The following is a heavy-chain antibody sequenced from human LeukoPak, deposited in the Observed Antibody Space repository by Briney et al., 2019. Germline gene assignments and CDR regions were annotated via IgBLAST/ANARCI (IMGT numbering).Heavy chain of an antibody. J-gene: IGHJ6*02. CDR3: ARDDCSGGSCKETYYYYGMDV. Sequence: GGSLRLSCAASGFTFSDYYMSWIRQAPGKGLEWVSYISSSGSTIYYADSVKGRFTISRDNAKNSLYPQMNSLRAEDTAVYYCARDDCSGGSCKETYYYYGMDVWGQGTTVTVSS. V-gene: IGHV3-11*01. D-gene: IGHD2-15*01. CDR1: GFTFSDYY. CDR2: ISSSGSTI.